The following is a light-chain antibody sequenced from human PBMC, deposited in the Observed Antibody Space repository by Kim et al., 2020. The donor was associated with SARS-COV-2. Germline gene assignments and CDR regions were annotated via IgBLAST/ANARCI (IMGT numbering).Light chain of an antibody. CDR3: QQYNDWPPDYT. V-gene: IGKV3-15*01. CDR2: AAS. CDR1: QSVGSN. Sequence: EIVMTQSPATLAVSTGERATLSCRASQSVGSNLAWYQQKPGQAPRLLIHAASTRVTGTPARFSGTGFGTEFTLTISSLQSEDFVLYYCQQYNDWPPDYTFGQGTKLEI. J-gene: IGKJ2*01.